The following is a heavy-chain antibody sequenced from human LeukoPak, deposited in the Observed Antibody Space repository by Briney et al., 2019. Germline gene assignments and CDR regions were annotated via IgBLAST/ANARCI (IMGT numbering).Heavy chain of an antibody. CDR1: GGTFSSYA. CDR2: IIPIFGTA. V-gene: IGHV1-69*05. D-gene: IGHD2-2*01. Sequence: ASVKVSCKASGGTFSSYAISWVRQAPGQGLEWMGGIIPIFGTANYAQKFQGRVTITTDESTSTAYMELSSLRSEDTAVYYCARSGLVVPAENWFDPWGQGTLVTVSS. CDR3: ARSGLVVPAENWFDP. J-gene: IGHJ5*02.